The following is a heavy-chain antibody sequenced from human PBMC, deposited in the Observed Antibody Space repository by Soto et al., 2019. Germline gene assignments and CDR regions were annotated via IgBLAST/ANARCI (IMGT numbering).Heavy chain of an antibody. Sequence: SETLSLTCTVSGGSISSGGYYWSWIRQHPGKGLEWIGYIYYSGSTYYNPSLKSRVTISVDTSKNQFSLKLSSVTAADTAVYYCARGDYDILTGYYTHFDYWGQGTLVTVSS. CDR3: ARGDYDILTGYYTHFDY. D-gene: IGHD3-9*01. CDR2: IYYSGST. J-gene: IGHJ4*02. CDR1: GGSISSGGYY. V-gene: IGHV4-31*03.